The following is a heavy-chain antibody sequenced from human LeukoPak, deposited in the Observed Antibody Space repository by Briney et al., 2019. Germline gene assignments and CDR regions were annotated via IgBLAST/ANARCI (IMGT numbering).Heavy chain of an antibody. CDR3: ARDQGYCSGGSCRRYNWFDP. CDR2: ISYDGSNK. D-gene: IGHD2-15*01. J-gene: IGHJ5*02. V-gene: IGHV3-30*04. Sequence: GSLRLSCAASGFTFSSYAIHWVRQAPGKGLEWVAVISYDGSNKYYADSVKGRFTISRDNSKNTLYLQMNSLRAEDTAVYYCARDQGYCSGGSCRRYNWFDPWGQGTLVTVSS. CDR1: GFTFSSYA.